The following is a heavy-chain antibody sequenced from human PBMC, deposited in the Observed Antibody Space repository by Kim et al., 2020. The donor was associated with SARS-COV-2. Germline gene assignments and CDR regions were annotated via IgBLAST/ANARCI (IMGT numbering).Heavy chain of an antibody. CDR2: VYNSGTT. Sequence: SETLSLTCTVSSGSISSGDYYWNWIRQPPGKGLEWIGYVYNSGTTYTNPSLKGRVTISPDTSRHQFSLHLSSVTAADTAVYYCASSLGLSWFDPWGQGTLVTVSS. CDR3: ASSLGLSWFDP. V-gene: IGHV4-30-4*01. J-gene: IGHJ5*02. CDR1: SGSISSGDYY.